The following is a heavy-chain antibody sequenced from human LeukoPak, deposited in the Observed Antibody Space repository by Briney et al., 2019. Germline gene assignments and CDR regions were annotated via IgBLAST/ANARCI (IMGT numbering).Heavy chain of an antibody. CDR2: IKQDGSDK. D-gene: IGHD6-19*01. V-gene: IGHV3-7*01. Sequence: GGSLRLSCAASGFTFSSYWMSWVRQAPGKGLEWVANIKQDGSDKYYVDSVKGRFTISRDNAKNSVYLQMNSLRAEDTALYYCARAVAVNWFDPWGQGTLVTVSS. CDR3: ARAVAVNWFDP. J-gene: IGHJ5*02. CDR1: GFTFSSYW.